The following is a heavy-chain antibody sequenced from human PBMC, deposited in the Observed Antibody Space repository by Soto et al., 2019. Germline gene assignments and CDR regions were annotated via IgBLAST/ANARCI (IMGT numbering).Heavy chain of an antibody. CDR1: GGSISSYY. Sequence: LSLTCTVSGGSISSYYWSWIRQPPWKGLEWIGYIYYSGSTNYNPSLKSRVTISVDTSKNQFSLKLSSVTAADTAVYYCARDMYYYDSSGYYYVRWFDPWGQGTLVTVS. V-gene: IGHV4-59*01. D-gene: IGHD3-22*01. CDR2: IYYSGST. CDR3: ARDMYYYDSSGYYYVRWFDP. J-gene: IGHJ5*02.